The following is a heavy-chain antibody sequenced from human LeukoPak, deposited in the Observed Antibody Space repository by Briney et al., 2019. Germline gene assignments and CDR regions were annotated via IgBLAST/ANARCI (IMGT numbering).Heavy chain of an antibody. J-gene: IGHJ4*02. CDR3: ARDLGYSRTFSY. V-gene: IGHV3-53*01. Sequence: GGSLRLSCAASGFTVSSNYMSWVRQAPGKGLEWVSVIYSGGSTYYADSVKGRFTISRDNSKNTLDLQMNSLRAEDTAVYYCARDLGYSRTFSYWGQGTLVTVSS. D-gene: IGHD6-13*01. CDR1: GFTVSSNY. CDR2: IYSGGST.